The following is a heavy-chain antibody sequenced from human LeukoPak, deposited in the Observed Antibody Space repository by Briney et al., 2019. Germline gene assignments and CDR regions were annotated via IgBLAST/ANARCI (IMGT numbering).Heavy chain of an antibody. CDR2: MKQDASEK. Sequence: PGGSLRLSCAVSGFTFSSYWMSWVRRVPGKGLEWVANMKQDASEKYYVDSVKGRFTISGDNAKNSLYLQMNSLRAEDTALYYCARSLAAGFDIGGQGTMVTVPS. J-gene: IGHJ3*02. CDR1: GFTFSSYW. D-gene: IGHD6-25*01. CDR3: ARSLAAGFDI. V-gene: IGHV3-7*04.